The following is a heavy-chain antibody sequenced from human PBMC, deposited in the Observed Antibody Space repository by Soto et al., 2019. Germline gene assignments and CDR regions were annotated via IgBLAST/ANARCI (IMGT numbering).Heavy chain of an antibody. J-gene: IGHJ4*02. V-gene: IGHV1-18*01. CDR2: ISAYNGNT. CDR1: GYTFASYA. Sequence: ASVKVSCKASGYTFASYAINWMRQAPGQGLEWMGWISAYNGNTNYAQKPQGRVTMTTDTSTSTAYMELRSLRSDDTAVYYCARDPPPPDYWGQGTLVTVSS. CDR3: ARDPPPPDY.